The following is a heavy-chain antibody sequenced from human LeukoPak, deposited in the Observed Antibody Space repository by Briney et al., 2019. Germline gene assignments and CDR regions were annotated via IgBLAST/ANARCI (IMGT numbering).Heavy chain of an antibody. J-gene: IGHJ4*02. CDR3: ASYKRMTGYYTVDY. CDR1: GGSITSYY. D-gene: IGHD3/OR15-3a*01. V-gene: IGHV4-59*01. Sequence: PSETLSLTCTVSGGSITSYYWIWIRQPPGKGLEWIGFIHHSGSSNYNPSLQSRVTISVDTSKNQFSLRPGSVTPADTPGYYWASYKRMTGYYTVDYWGQGTLVTVSS. CDR2: IHHSGSS.